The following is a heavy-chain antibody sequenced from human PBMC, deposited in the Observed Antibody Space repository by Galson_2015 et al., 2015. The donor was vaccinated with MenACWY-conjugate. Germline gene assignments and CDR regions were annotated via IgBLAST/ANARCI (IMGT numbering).Heavy chain of an antibody. Sequence: SVKVSCKASGYPFHSYGISWGRRARGQGLEWMGWISAYNGGTKDAERFQDRLTVTTDTSTDTVHMNLRRLRFGDTAIYYCASGSIVRGVMTESSFHNFEIWGPGTQVTVSS. J-gene: IGHJ4*02. V-gene: IGHV1-18*01. CDR2: ISAYNGGT. D-gene: IGHD3-10*01. CDR1: GYPFHSYG. CDR3: ASGSIVRGVMTESSFHNFEI.